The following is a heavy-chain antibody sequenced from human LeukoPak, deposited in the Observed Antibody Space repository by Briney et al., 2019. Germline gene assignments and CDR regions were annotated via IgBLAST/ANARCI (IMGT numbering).Heavy chain of an antibody. Sequence: GGSLRLSCSASGFTFNNAWMSWVRQAPGKGLEWVGRIKSKSDGGTTDYAAPVKGRFTISRDDSKNTLYLQVNSLKTEDTAVYFCATEYYGAYNFWGQGTLVTVSS. CDR3: ATEYYGAYNF. D-gene: IGHD4-17*01. V-gene: IGHV3-15*01. CDR1: GFTFNNAW. J-gene: IGHJ4*02. CDR2: IKSKSDGGTT.